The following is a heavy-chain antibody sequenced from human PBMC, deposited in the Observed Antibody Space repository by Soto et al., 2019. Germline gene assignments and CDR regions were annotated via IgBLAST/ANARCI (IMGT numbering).Heavy chain of an antibody. J-gene: IGHJ6*02. CDR2: IYYSGST. CDR1: GGSISSYY. D-gene: IGHD3-3*01. Sequence: SETLSLTCTVSGGSISSYYWSWIRQPPGKELEWIGYIYYSGSTNYNSSLKSRVTISVDTSKNQFPLKLSSVTAADTAVYYCARDRGFWSGHTGVIGYYGMDVWGQGTTVTVSS. CDR3: ARDRGFWSGHTGVIGYYGMDV. V-gene: IGHV4-59*01.